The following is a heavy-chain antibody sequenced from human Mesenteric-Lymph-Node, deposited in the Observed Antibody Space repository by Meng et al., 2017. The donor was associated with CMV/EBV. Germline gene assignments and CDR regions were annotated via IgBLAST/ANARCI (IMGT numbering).Heavy chain of an antibody. CDR3: AKNNDFWSGSFFDY. Sequence: GESLKISCAASGFTFSSYGMHWVRQAPGKGLEWVAFIRNDGSSKYYADSVKGRVTISRDNSKNTLYLQMNSLRAEDTAVYYCAKNNDFWSGSFFDYWGQGTLVTVSS. D-gene: IGHD3-3*01. J-gene: IGHJ4*02. V-gene: IGHV3-30*02. CDR2: IRNDGSSK. CDR1: GFTFSSYG.